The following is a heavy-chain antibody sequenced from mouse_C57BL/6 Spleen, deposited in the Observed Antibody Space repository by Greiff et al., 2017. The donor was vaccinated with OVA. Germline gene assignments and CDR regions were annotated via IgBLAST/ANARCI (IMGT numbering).Heavy chain of an antibody. CDR2: INPNNGGT. D-gene: IGHD2-4*01. CDR1: GYTFTDYN. V-gene: IGHV1-18*01. J-gene: IGHJ2*01. CDR3: ARRGLRPIDYFDY. Sequence: VQLQQSGPELVKPGASVKIPCKASGYTFTDYNMDWVKQSHGKSLEWIGDINPNNGGTIYNQKFKGKATLTVDKSSSKAYMELRSLTSEDTAVYYCARRGLRPIDYFDYWGQGTTLTVSS.